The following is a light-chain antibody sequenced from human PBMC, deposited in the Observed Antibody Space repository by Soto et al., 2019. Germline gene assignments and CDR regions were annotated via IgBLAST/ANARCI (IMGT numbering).Light chain of an antibody. CDR2: DNN. Sequence: QAVVTQPPSVSAAPGQRVTISCSGSSSDIGNNYVSWYQQVPGTAPKLLIYDNNKRPSGIPDRFSGSKSGTSGTLDITGLQPADEAEYHCATWNGSRTGEVFGGGTKLTVL. CDR3: ATWNGSRTGEV. CDR1: SSDIGNNY. V-gene: IGLV1-51*01. J-gene: IGLJ2*01.